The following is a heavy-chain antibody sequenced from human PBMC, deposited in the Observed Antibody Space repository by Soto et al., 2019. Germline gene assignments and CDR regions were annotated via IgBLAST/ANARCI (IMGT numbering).Heavy chain of an antibody. D-gene: IGHD3-10*01. V-gene: IGHV3-33*01. CDR3: ARVPRDGSGSYSAYYYYGMDV. J-gene: IGHJ6*02. CDR1: GFTFSSYG. Sequence: QVQLVESGGGVVQPGRSLRLSCAASGFTFSSYGMHWVRQAPGKGLEWVAVIWYDGSNKYYADSVKGRFTISRDNSKNTLYLQMNSLRAEDTAVYYCARVPRDGSGSYSAYYYYGMDVWGQGTTVTVSS. CDR2: IWYDGSNK.